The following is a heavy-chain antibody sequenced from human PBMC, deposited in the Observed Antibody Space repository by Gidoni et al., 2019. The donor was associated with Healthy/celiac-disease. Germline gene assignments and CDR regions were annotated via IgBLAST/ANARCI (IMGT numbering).Heavy chain of an antibody. CDR1: GFSLSTSGVG. Sequence: QITLKESGPTLVKPTQTLTLTCTFSGFSLSTSGVGVGWIRQPPGKALEWLALIYWDDDKRYSPSLKSRLTITKDTSKNQVVLTMTNMDPVDTATYYFAHMLPYSSRRVIIAEDAFDIWGQGTMVTVSS. J-gene: IGHJ3*02. D-gene: IGHD3-9*01. CDR3: AHMLPYSSRRVIIAEDAFDI. V-gene: IGHV2-5*02. CDR2: IYWDDDK.